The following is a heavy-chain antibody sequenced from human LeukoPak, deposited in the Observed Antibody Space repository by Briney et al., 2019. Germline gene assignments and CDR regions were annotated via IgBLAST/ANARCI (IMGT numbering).Heavy chain of an antibody. CDR3: AKEEFHDYTAGAGY. J-gene: IGHJ4*02. CDR2: ISGSGGST. CDR1: GFTFSSYA. Sequence: PGGSLRLSCAASGFTFSSYAMSWVRQAPGKGLEWVSAISGSGGSTYYADSVKGRFTISRDNSKNTLYLQMNGLRAEDTAVYYCAKEEFHDYTAGAGYWGQGTLVTVSS. D-gene: IGHD6-13*01. V-gene: IGHV3-23*01.